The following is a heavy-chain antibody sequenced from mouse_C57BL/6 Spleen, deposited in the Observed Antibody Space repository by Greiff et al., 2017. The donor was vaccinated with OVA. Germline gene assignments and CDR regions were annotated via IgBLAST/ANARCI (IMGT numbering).Heavy chain of an antibody. CDR3: ARYSNYPFDY. CDR2: IYPGDGDT. J-gene: IGHJ2*01. V-gene: IGHV1-82*01. D-gene: IGHD2-5*01. Sequence: VQLQQSGPELVKPGASVKISCKASGYAFSSSWMNWVKQRPGKGLEWIGRIYPGDGDTTYNGKFKGKATLTAAKSSSTAYMQLSSLTSEDSAVYFCARYSNYPFDYWGQGTTLTVSS. CDR1: GYAFSSSW.